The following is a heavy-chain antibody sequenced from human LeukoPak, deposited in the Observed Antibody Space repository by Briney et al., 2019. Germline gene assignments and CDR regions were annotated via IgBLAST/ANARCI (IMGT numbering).Heavy chain of an antibody. CDR1: GFTFSSYG. V-gene: IGHV3-48*04. CDR3: AELVITMIGGV. CDR2: ISSSSSTI. Sequence: GGSLRLSCAASGFTFSSYGMTWVRQAPGKGLEWVSYISSSSSTIYYADSVKGRFTISRDNAKNSLYLQMNSLRAEDTAVYYCAELVITMIGGVWGKGTTVTIPS. J-gene: IGHJ6*04. D-gene: IGHD3-10*02.